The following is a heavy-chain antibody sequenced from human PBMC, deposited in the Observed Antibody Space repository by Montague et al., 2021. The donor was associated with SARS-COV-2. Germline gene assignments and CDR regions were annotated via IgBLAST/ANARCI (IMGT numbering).Heavy chain of an antibody. CDR1: GFTFGDYA. V-gene: IGHV3-9*01. CDR3: AKDVYYGSGNYWQAFDY. D-gene: IGHD3-10*01. CDR2: ISYNSENT. J-gene: IGHJ4*02. Sequence: SLRLSCAASGFTFGDYAMHWVRQTPGKGLEWVSGISYNSENTGYADSVXGRFTISRDNAKNSLYLQMNSLRTDDTALYYCAKDVYYGSGNYWQAFDYRGQGTLVTVSS.